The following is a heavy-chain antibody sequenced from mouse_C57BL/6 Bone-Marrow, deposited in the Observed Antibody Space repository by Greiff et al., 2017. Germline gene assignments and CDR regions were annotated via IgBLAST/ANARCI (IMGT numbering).Heavy chain of an antibody. Sequence: QVQLKESGAELARPGASVTLSCKASGYTFTSYGISWVKQRTGQGLEWIGEIYPRSGNTYYNEKFKGKATLTADKTSSTAYMELRSLTSEDSAVYFCARDIGGTDYWGQGTTLTVSS. CDR1: GYTFTSYG. CDR3: ARDIGGTDY. CDR2: IYPRSGNT. D-gene: IGHD2-14*01. J-gene: IGHJ2*01. V-gene: IGHV1-81*01.